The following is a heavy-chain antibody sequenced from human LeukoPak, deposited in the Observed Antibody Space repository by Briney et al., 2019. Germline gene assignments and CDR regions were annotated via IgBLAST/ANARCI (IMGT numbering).Heavy chain of an antibody. D-gene: IGHD6-6*01. CDR3: ARGHFDSSSTHDY. J-gene: IGHJ4*02. CDR2: IKQDGSEK. Sequence: GGSLRLSCAASGFTFSSYWMSWVRQTPGKGLEWVANIKQDGSEKYYVDSVKGRFTISRDDAKNSLYLQMNSLRAEDTAVYYCARGHFDSSSTHDYWGQGTLVTVSS. V-gene: IGHV3-7*01. CDR1: GFTFSSYW.